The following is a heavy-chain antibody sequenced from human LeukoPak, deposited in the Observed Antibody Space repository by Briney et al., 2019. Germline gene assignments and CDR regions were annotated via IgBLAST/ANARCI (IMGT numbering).Heavy chain of an antibody. CDR2: INAGNGNT. V-gene: IGHV1-3*01. CDR3: ARVVAGIVGFDP. Sequence: ASVKVSCKASGYTFTSYAMHWVRQAPGQRLEWMGWINAGNGNTKYSQKFQGRVTITRDTSASTAYMELSSLRSEDTAVYYCARVVAGIVGFDPWSQGTLVTASS. D-gene: IGHD6-19*01. CDR1: GYTFTSYA. J-gene: IGHJ5*02.